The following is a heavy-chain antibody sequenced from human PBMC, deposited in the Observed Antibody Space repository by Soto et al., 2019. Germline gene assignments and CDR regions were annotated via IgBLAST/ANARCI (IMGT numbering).Heavy chain of an antibody. J-gene: IGHJ2*01. V-gene: IGHV2-5*02. CDR1: GFSLSTSGVG. CDR2: IYWDDDK. CDR3: AHIEQEVLPVYDFWRGQPKMRYWYFDL. Sequence: QITLKESGPTLVKPTQTLTLTCTFSGFSLSTSGVGVGWIRQPPGKALEWLALIYWDDDKRYSPSLKSRLTITKDTSKNQVVLTMTNMDPVDTATYYCAHIEQEVLPVYDFWRGQPKMRYWYFDLWGRGTLVTVSS. D-gene: IGHD3-3*01.